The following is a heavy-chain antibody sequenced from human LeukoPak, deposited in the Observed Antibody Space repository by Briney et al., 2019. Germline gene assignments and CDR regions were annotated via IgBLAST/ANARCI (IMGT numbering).Heavy chain of an antibody. J-gene: IGHJ4*02. CDR3: AKSARVYDH. D-gene: IGHD5/OR15-5a*01. Sequence: GGSLRLSCEAPGFTSSNSYIRWGRQAPGKGLEWLTYISGSGHDTSYADSVKGRYTVSRDNAKNSLFLQMNSLRAEDTAVYYSAKSARVYDHWGQGTLVTVSS. V-gene: IGHV3-11*04. CDR1: GFTSSNSY. CDR2: ISGSGHDT.